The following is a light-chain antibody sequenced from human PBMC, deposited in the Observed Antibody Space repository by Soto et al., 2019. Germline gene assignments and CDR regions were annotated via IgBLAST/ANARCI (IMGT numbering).Light chain of an antibody. CDR3: SLYTRSSTVI. CDR2: DVS. Sequence: QSALTQPASVSGSPGQSIAISCTGTSSDVGGYNSVSWYQQHPGKAPKLLIYDVSNRPSGVSNHFSGSKSGNTASLTISGLQADDEADYYCSLYTRSSTVIFGGGTKLTVL. V-gene: IGLV2-14*03. J-gene: IGLJ2*01. CDR1: SSDVGGYNS.